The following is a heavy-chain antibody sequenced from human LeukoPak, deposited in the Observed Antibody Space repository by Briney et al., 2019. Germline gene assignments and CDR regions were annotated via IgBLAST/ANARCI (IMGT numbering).Heavy chain of an antibody. J-gene: IGHJ4*02. V-gene: IGHV4-39*01. CDR1: GGSISSSSYY. Sequence: SETLSLTCTVSGGSISSSSYYWGWIRQPPGKGLEWIGNIYYSGSTYYNSSLKSRVTISVDTSKNQFSLKLSSVTAADTAVYYCATLSGSYYRGSDYWGQGTLVTVSS. D-gene: IGHD1-26*01. CDR2: IYYSGST. CDR3: ATLSGSYYRGSDY.